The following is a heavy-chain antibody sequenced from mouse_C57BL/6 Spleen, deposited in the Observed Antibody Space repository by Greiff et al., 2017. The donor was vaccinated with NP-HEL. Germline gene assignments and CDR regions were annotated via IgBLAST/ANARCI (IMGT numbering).Heavy chain of an antibody. J-gene: IGHJ1*03. CDR2: IDPSDSET. CDR3: ARSSSPNWYFDV. D-gene: IGHD1-1*01. Sequence: QVQLQQPGAELVRPWSSVKLSCKASGYTFTSYWMHWVKQRPIQGLEWIGNIDPSDSETHYNQKFKDKATLTVDKSSSTAYMQLSSLTSEDSAVYYCARSSSPNWYFDVWGTGTTVTVSS. V-gene: IGHV1-52*01. CDR1: GYTFTSYW.